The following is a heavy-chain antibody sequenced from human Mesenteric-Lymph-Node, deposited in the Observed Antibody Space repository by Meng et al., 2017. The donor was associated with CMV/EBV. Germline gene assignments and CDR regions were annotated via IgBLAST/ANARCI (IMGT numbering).Heavy chain of an antibody. Sequence: GESLKISCAASGFTFSNYAMSWVRQAPGKGLVWVSRINSDGSSTTYADSVKGRFTISRDNAKNTLYLQMNSLRAEDTAVYYCARGRWDIVVVSAAQNDAFDIWGQGTMVTVSS. CDR3: ARGRWDIVVVSAAQNDAFDI. D-gene: IGHD2-2*01. CDR1: GFTFSNYA. J-gene: IGHJ3*02. CDR2: INSDGSST. V-gene: IGHV3-74*01.